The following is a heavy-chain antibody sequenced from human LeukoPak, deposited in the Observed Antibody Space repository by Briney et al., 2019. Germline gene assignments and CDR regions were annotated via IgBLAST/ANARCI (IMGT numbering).Heavy chain of an antibody. J-gene: IGHJ6*03. D-gene: IGHD3-3*01. CDR3: ASSWSGYKPYYYYMDV. CDR2: IKQDGSEK. V-gene: IGHV3-7*01. CDR1: GFTFSNAW. Sequence: GGSLRLSCAASGFTFSNAWMSWVRQAPGKGLEWVANIKQDGSEKYYVDSVKGRFTISRDNAKNSLYLQMNSLRAEDTAVYYCASSWSGYKPYYYYMDVWGKGTTVTVSS.